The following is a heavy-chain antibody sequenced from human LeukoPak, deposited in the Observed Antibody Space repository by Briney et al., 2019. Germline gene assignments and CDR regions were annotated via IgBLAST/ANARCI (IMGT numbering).Heavy chain of an antibody. CDR3: ARADLPPYDILTGRHGAGWFDP. J-gene: IGHJ5*02. V-gene: IGHV1-69*13. D-gene: IGHD3-9*01. Sequence: SVKVSCKASGGTFSTYAITWVRQAPGQGLEWMGGIIPIFGTANYAQKFQGRVTITADESTSTAYMELSSLRSEDTAVYYCARADLPPYDILTGRHGAGWFDPWGQGTLVTVSS. CDR2: IIPIFGTA. CDR1: GGTFSTYA.